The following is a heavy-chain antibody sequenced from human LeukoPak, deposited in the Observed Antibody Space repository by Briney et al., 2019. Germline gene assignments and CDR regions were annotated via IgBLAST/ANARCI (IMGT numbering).Heavy chain of an antibody. V-gene: IGHV4-4*02. CDR1: GGSISSSNW. Sequence: SETLSLTCAVSGGSISSSNWWSWVRQPPGKGLEWIGEIYHSGSTNYNPSLKSRVTISVDTSKNQFSLKLSSVTAADTAVYYCARELFGGNSFDYWGQGTLVTVSS. D-gene: IGHD4-23*01. CDR2: IYHSGST. J-gene: IGHJ4*02. CDR3: ARELFGGNSFDY.